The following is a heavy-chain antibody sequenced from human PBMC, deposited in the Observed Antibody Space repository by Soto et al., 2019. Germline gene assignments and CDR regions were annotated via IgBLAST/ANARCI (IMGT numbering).Heavy chain of an antibody. V-gene: IGHV3-21*01. J-gene: IGHJ4*02. CDR2: ISSTSAYI. Sequence: GSLRLSCAASGFPFSVYSMNWVRQAPGKGLEWVSSISSTSAYIYYADSVKGRFTISRDNAKNSLYLQMNSLRAEDTAVYYCARVGFELLWFGELLFLDYWGQGTLVTVSS. CDR1: GFPFSVYS. CDR3: ARVGFELLWFGELLFLDY. D-gene: IGHD3-10*01.